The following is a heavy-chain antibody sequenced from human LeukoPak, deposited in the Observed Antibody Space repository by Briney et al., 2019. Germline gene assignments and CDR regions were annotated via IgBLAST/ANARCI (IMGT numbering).Heavy chain of an antibody. Sequence: PGGSLRLSCAASGFTFSSYWMSWVRQAPGKGLEWVATIKQDGSERYYVDSVKGRFTISRDNAQNSLSLQMNSLRAEDTAVYYCAKDQRAYYYGSGSSDYWGQGTLVTVSS. CDR1: GFTFSSYW. J-gene: IGHJ4*02. CDR2: IKQDGSER. CDR3: AKDQRAYYYGSGSSDY. V-gene: IGHV3-7*01. D-gene: IGHD3-10*01.